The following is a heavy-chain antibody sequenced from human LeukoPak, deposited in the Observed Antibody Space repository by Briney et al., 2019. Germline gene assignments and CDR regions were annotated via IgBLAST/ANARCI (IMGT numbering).Heavy chain of an antibody. V-gene: IGHV3-23*01. CDR3: ARNPTRYLYWFDP. Sequence: GGSLRLSCAASGFTFSSYAMSWVRQAPGKGLEWVSAISGSGGSTYYADSVKGRFTISRDNAKNSLYLQMNSLRAEDTAVYYCARNPTRYLYWFDPWGQGTLVTVSS. CDR2: ISGSGGST. J-gene: IGHJ5*02. CDR1: GFTFSSYA. D-gene: IGHD1-1*01.